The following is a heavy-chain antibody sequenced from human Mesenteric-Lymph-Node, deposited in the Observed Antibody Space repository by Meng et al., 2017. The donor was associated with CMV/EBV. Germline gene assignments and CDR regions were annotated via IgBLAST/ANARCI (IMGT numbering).Heavy chain of an antibody. V-gene: IGHV5-51*01. CDR3: ARGYWYFDL. J-gene: IGHJ2*01. CDR1: VYSFTSYW. CDR2: IYPGDSDT. Sequence: EFLLVQXGAXVNDPRGSLKISCKGSVYSFTSYWIGWVRQMPGKGLEWMGIIYPGDSDTTYSPSFQGHVTISADKSISTAYLQWISLKASDTAMYYCARGYWYFDLWGRGTLVTVSS.